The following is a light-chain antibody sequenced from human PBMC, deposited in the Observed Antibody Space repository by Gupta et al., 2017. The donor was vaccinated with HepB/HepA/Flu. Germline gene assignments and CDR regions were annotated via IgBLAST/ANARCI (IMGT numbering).Light chain of an antibody. CDR1: SGHSNYI. Sequence: QPVLPQSSSASASLGSSVKLTCTLNSGHSNYIIALHQQQPGKAPPPLMKVEVSGSYNTGSRVPGRFSASGSGAARPLXMXNLESEXEAEYSCETWDRNTAVFGGGTKLTVL. CDR2: VEVSGSY. CDR3: ETWDRNTAV. V-gene: IGLV4-60*03. J-gene: IGLJ3*02.